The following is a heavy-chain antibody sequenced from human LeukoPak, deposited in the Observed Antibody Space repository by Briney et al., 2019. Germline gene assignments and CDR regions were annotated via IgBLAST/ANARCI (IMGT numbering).Heavy chain of an antibody. Sequence: GGSLRLSCAASGFTFSSYGMHWVRQAPGKGLEWVAFIRYDGSNKYYADSVKGRFTISRDNSKNTLYLQMNSLRAEDTAVCYCAKASRSYGSGSYISPFDYWGQGTLVTVSS. CDR1: GFTFSSYG. D-gene: IGHD3-10*01. V-gene: IGHV3-30*02. J-gene: IGHJ4*02. CDR2: IRYDGSNK. CDR3: AKASRSYGSGSYISPFDY.